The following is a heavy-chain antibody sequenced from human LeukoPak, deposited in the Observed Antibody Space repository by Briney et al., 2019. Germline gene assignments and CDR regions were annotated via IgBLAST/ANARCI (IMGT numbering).Heavy chain of an antibody. J-gene: IGHJ4*02. CDR2: IYYSGST. V-gene: IGHV4-39*01. Sequence: SETLSLTCTVSGGSISSSYYYWGWIRQPPGKGLEWIGSIYYSGSTSYNPSLKSRVTISVDTSKNQFSLKLSSVTAADTAVYYCARSSPYYYDSSGSLDYWGQGTLVTVSS. D-gene: IGHD3-22*01. CDR1: GGSISSSYYY. CDR3: ARSSPYYYDSSGSLDY.